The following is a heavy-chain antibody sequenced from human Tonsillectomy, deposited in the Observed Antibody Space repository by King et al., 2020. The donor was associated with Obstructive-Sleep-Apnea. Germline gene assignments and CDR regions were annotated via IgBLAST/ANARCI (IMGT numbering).Heavy chain of an antibody. D-gene: IGHD2-2*01. CDR2: ISSDGGST. V-gene: IGHV3-43D*03. CDR3: ATDPSAFDY. CDR1: GFTFDDYA. Sequence: VQLVESWGVVVQPGGSLRLSCAASGFTFDDYAMHWVRQAPGKGLEWVSLISSDGGSTYYADSVKGRFTISRDNSKNSVYLQRNSLRPEDIALYYCATDPSAFDYWGQGTLVTVPS. J-gene: IGHJ4*02.